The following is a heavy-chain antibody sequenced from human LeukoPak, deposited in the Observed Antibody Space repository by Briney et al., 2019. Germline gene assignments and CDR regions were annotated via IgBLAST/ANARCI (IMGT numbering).Heavy chain of an antibody. Sequence: SETLSLTCTVSGASISSYYWSWIRQPPGKGLEWIGHIYYSGSTNYNPSLKSRVTISVDTSKIQFSLKLSSVTAADTAMYYCARVEAYDSSGYYRAEYFQHWGQGTLVTVSS. CDR3: ARVEAYDSSGYYRAEYFQH. V-gene: IGHV4-59*01. J-gene: IGHJ1*01. CDR1: GASISSYY. D-gene: IGHD3-22*01. CDR2: IYYSGST.